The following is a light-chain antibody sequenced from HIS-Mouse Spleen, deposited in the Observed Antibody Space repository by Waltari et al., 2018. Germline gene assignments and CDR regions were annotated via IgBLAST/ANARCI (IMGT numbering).Light chain of an antibody. CDR3: QQYNNWPPYT. CDR1: HSVSSN. J-gene: IGKJ2*01. CDR2: GAS. V-gene: IGKV3-15*01. Sequence: EIVMTQSPATLSVSPGERATLSCTASHSVSSNLALYQQKPGQAPRLLICGASTKATGIPARFSGSGSGTEFTLTISSLQSEDFADYYCQQYNNWPPYTFGQGTKLEIK.